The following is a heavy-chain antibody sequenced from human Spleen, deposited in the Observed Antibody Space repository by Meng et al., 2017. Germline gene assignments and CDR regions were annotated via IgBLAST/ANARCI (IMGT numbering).Heavy chain of an antibody. D-gene: IGHD4-17*01. CDR2: IKQDGSEK. Sequence: GSLRPSCAASGFTFSSYWMSWVRQAPGKGLEWVANIKQDGSEKYYVDSVKGRFTISRDNAKNSLYLQMNSLRAEDTAVYYWAREYDYGDHWGYWGQGTLVTVSS. CDR1: GFTFSSYW. J-gene: IGHJ4*02. CDR3: AREYDYGDHWGY. V-gene: IGHV3-7*01.